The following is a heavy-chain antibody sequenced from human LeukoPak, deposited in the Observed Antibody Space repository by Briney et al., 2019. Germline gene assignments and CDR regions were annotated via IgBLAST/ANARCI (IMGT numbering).Heavy chain of an antibody. J-gene: IGHJ3*02. Sequence: SETLSLTCTVSGVSIGSYYWSWIRQPPGKGLEWIGYIYYSGSTNYNPSLKSRVTVSVDTSKNQFSLKLSSVTAADTAVYYCARDRVSYDSSGLDAFDIWGQGTMVTVSS. D-gene: IGHD3-22*01. V-gene: IGHV4-59*01. CDR2: IYYSGST. CDR3: ARDRVSYDSSGLDAFDI. CDR1: GVSIGSYY.